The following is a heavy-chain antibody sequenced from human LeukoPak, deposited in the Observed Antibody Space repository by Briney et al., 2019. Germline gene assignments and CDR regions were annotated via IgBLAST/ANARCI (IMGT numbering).Heavy chain of an antibody. Sequence: GGSLRLSCAASGFTFSSYEMNWVRQAPGKGLEWISYISRSGNTIYYADSVKGRFTTSRDNAKNSLYLQMNSLRVEDTAVYYCARVATMVRVPLDALDIWGQGTMVSVSS. CDR3: ARVATMVRVPLDALDI. CDR1: GFTFSSYE. D-gene: IGHD3-10*01. CDR2: ISRSGNTI. J-gene: IGHJ3*02. V-gene: IGHV3-48*03.